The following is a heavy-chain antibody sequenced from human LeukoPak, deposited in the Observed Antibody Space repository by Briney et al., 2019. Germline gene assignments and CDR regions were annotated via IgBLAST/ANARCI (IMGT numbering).Heavy chain of an antibody. V-gene: IGHV3-21*04. CDR1: GFTFSSYS. J-gene: IGHJ4*02. CDR3: AKATDIVATTYFDY. Sequence: PGGSLRLSCAASGFTFSSYSMNWVRQAPGKGLEWVSSISSSSSYIYYADSVKGRFTISRDNSKNTLYLQMNSLRAEDMAVYYCAKATDIVATTYFDYWGQGTLVTVSS. CDR2: ISSSSSYI. D-gene: IGHD5-12*01.